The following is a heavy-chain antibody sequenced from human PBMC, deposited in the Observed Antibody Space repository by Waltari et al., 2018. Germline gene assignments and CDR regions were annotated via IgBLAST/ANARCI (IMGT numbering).Heavy chain of an antibody. J-gene: IGHJ4*02. CDR1: GGSFSGYY. Sequence: QVQLQPWGAGLLKPSETLSLTCAVYGGSFSGYYWSWIRQPPGKGLEWIGEINHSGSTNYNPSLKSRVTISVDTSKNQFSLKLSSVTAADTAVYYCARGNGDYLDDYWGQGTLVTVSS. V-gene: IGHV4-34*01. CDR3: ARGNGDYLDDY. CDR2: INHSGST. D-gene: IGHD4-17*01.